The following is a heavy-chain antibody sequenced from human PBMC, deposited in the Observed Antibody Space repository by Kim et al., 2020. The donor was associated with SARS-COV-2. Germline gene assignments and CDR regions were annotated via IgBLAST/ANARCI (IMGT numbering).Heavy chain of an antibody. CDR3: ARDRGGIVIVADFDY. J-gene: IGHJ4*02. D-gene: IGHD2-15*01. Sequence: ASVKVSCKASGYIFTGYYMHWVRQAPGQGLEWMGWINPNSGGTNQALKFQGRVTMTRDTSISTAYMERNRLTSDDTAVYYCARDRGGIVIVADFDYWGQGALVTVSS. V-gene: IGHV1-2*02. CDR1: GYIFTGYY. CDR2: INPNSGGT.